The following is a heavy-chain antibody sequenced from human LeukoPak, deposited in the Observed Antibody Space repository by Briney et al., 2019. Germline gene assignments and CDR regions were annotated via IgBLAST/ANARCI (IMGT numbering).Heavy chain of an antibody. CDR2: INPNSGGT. V-gene: IGHV1-2*02. CDR1: GYTFTGYY. J-gene: IGHJ4*02. D-gene: IGHD2-15*01. Sequence: ASANVSCKASGYTFTGYYMHWVRQAPGQGLEWIGWINPNSGGTNYAQKFQGRVTITRDTSISTAYMELSRLRSDDTAVYYCARERTLTSCYDYWGQGTLVTVSS. CDR3: ARERTLTSCYDY.